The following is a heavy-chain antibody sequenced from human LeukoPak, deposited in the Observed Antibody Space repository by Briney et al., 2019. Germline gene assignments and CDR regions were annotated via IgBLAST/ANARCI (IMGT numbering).Heavy chain of an antibody. V-gene: IGHV1-2*06. J-gene: IGHJ4*02. CDR2: INPNSGGT. Sequence: ASVKVSCKASGYMFSTSYMHWVRQAPGQGLEWVGRINPNSGGTNYAQKFQGRVTMTRDTSISTAYMELSRLRSDDTAVYYCARPLSRAAAAEFDYWGQGTLVTVSS. D-gene: IGHD6-13*01. CDR1: GYMFSTSY. CDR3: ARPLSRAAAAEFDY.